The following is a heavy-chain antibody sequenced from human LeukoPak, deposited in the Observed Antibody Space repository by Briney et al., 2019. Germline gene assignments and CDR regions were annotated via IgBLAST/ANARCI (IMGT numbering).Heavy chain of an antibody. V-gene: IGHV4-30-4*01. J-gene: IGHJ4*02. D-gene: IGHD5-24*01. CDR3: ARGRDGYNQYYFDY. CDR1: GGSISSGDYY. Sequence: SETLSLTCTVSGGSISSGDYYWRWVRQPPGKGLEWIGYIYYSGCTYYNPSLKSRVTISVDTSKNQFSLKLSSVTAADTAVYYCARGRDGYNQYYFDYWGQGTLVTVSS. CDR2: IYYSGCT.